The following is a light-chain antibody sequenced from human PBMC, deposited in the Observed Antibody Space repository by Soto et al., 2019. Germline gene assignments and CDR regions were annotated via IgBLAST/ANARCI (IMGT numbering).Light chain of an antibody. Sequence: EIVLTQSPGTLSLSPGERATLSCRASQSVSSSLAWYQQKPGQAPRLVIYGASSRATGIPDRFSGSGSGTDFTLTISRLEPEDFAVYYCQQYGSSPTFGGGTKVDIK. CDR3: QQYGSSPT. V-gene: IGKV3-20*01. CDR1: QSVSSS. J-gene: IGKJ4*01. CDR2: GAS.